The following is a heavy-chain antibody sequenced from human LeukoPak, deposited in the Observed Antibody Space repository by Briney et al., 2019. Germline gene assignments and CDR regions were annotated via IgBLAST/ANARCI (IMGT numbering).Heavy chain of an antibody. J-gene: IGHJ4*02. CDR2: INPSGGST. D-gene: IGHD3-22*01. Sequence: GASVKVSCKASGYTFTSYYMHWVGQAPGQGLEGMGIINPSGGSTNYAKKFQGRVTMTRDTSTSTVYMELSSLRSEDTAVYYCARSLYYYDSSGPYWGQGTLVTVSS. CDR1: GYTFTSYY. CDR3: ARSLYYYDSSGPY. V-gene: IGHV1-46*01.